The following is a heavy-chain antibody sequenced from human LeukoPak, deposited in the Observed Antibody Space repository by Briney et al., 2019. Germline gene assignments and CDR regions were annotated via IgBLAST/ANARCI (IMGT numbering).Heavy chain of an antibody. Sequence: PGGSLRLSCSASGFTFSSYWMHWVRQGPGKGLEWVSRINMDGTTISYADSVKGRFTISRDNAKNTLYLQMNSLRAEDTAVYYCARLIVVVAARPFDYWGQGTLVTVSS. J-gene: IGHJ4*02. CDR3: ARLIVVVAARPFDY. CDR1: GFTFSSYW. V-gene: IGHV3-74*01. CDR2: INMDGTTI. D-gene: IGHD2-15*01.